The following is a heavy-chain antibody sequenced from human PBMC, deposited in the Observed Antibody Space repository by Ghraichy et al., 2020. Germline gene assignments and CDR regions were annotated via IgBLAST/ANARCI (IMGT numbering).Heavy chain of an antibody. CDR2: IRSKANSYAT. J-gene: IGHJ6*02. V-gene: IGHV3-73*01. CDR3: TSPGAAAGKSEDYYGMDV. D-gene: IGHD6-13*01. CDR1: GFTFSGSA. Sequence: GESLRLSCAASGFTFSGSAMHWVRQASGKGLEWVGRIRSKANSYATAYAASVKGRFTISRDDSKNTAYLQMNSLKTEDTAVYYCTSPGAAAGKSEDYYGMDVWGQGTTVTVSS.